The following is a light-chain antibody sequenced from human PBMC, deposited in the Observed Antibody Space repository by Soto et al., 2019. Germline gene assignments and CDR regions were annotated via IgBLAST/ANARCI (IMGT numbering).Light chain of an antibody. CDR1: RSNIGAGYD. CDR2: RNN. CDR3: QSYDITLSV. Sequence: QSVLPQPPSVSGAPGQRVTISCTGXRSNIGAGYDVHWYQQLPGTAPKLLIYRNNNRPSGVPDRFSGSKSGTSASLAITGLQAEDVADYYCQSYDITLSVFGTWPTVTV. J-gene: IGLJ1*01. V-gene: IGLV1-40*01.